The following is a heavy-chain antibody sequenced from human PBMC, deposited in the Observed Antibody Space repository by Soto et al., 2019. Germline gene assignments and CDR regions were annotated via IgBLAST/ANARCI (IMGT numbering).Heavy chain of an antibody. V-gene: IGHV4-39*01. J-gene: IGHJ4*02. CDR2: IYYSGST. CDR1: GGSISSSSYY. Sequence: SETLSLTCTVSGGSISSSSYYWGWIRQPPGKGLEWIVSIYYSGSTYYNPSLKSRVTISVDTSKNQFSLKLSSVTAADTAVYYCARYNGGTIFVVAACFANWGQGTLVTVSS. D-gene: IGHD3-3*01. CDR3: ARYNGGTIFVVAACFAN.